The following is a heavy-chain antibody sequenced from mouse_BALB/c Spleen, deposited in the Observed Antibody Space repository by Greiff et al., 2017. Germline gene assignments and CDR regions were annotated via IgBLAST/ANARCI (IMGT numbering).Heavy chain of an antibody. J-gene: IGHJ3*01. Sequence: EVQGVESGGGLVQPGGSLKLSCAASGFTFSSYTMSWVRQTPEKRLEWVAYISNGGGSTYYPDTVKGRFTISRDNAKNTLYLQMSSLKSEDTAMYYCARGRGYDYEDWFAYWGQGTLVTVSA. D-gene: IGHD2-4*01. CDR1: GFTFSSYT. CDR2: ISNGGGST. V-gene: IGHV5-12-2*01. CDR3: ARGRGYDYEDWFAY.